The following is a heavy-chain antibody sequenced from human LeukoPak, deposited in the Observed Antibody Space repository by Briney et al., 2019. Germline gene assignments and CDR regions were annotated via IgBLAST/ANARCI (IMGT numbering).Heavy chain of an antibody. D-gene: IGHD3-16*02. J-gene: IGHJ4*02. V-gene: IGHV4-61*05. CDR3: GRAPDYDYVWGSYLIDY. CDR2: IYYSGST. CDR1: GGSISSSSYY. Sequence: SETLSLTCTVSGGSISSSSYYWGWIRQPPGKGLEWIGYIYYSGSTNYNPSLKSRVTISVDTSKNQFSLKLSSVTAADTAVYYCGRAPDYDYVWGSYLIDYWGQGTLVTVSS.